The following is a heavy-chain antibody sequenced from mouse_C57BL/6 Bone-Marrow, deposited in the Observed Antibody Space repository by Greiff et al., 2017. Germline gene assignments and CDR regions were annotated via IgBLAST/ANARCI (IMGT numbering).Heavy chain of an antibody. Sequence: QVQLQQSGAELVKPGASVKMSCKASGYTFTTYPIEWMKQNHGKSLEWIGNFHPYNDDTKYNEKFKGKATLTVEKSSSTVYLELSRLTSDDSAVFYCARSPPLYDSYPHWYFDVWGTGTTVTVSS. J-gene: IGHJ1*03. V-gene: IGHV1-47*01. CDR1: GYTFTTYP. D-gene: IGHD2-3*01. CDR2: FHPYNDDT. CDR3: ARSPPLYDSYPHWYFDV.